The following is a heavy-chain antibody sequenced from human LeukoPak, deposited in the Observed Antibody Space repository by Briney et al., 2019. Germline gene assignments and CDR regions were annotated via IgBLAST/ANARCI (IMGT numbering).Heavy chain of an antibody. CDR2: VSNSGTT. CDR1: GYSINNYY. Sequence: SSETLSLTCTVSGYSINNYYWSWIRQPPGKGLEWIGHVSNSGTTSYNPSLKSRVTLSVDTSKNQFSLKLTSVTAADTAVYYCARIRSPASSSSLDPWGQGTLVIVSS. D-gene: IGHD6-6*01. CDR3: ARIRSPASSSSLDP. J-gene: IGHJ5*02. V-gene: IGHV4-59*01.